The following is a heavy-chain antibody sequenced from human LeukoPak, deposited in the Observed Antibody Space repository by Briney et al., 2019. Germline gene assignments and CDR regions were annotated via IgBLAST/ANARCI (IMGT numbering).Heavy chain of an antibody. D-gene: IGHD6-13*01. CDR1: GYIFTTYP. CDR3: AREHKYSSSWYPAY. V-gene: IGHV1-3*01. J-gene: IGHJ4*02. Sequence: ASVTVSFTASGYIFTTYPIHWVRQAPGQRLEWMGWMNADNGGTIYSQKFQGRVTITRDTSASTAYVELSSLTSEDTAVYYCAREHKYSSSWYPAYWGQGTLVTVSS. CDR2: MNADNGGT.